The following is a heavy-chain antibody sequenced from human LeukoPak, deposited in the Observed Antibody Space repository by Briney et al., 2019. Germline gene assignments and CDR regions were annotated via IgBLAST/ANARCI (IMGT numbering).Heavy chain of an antibody. CDR3: ARGGGYGDYLFDY. Sequence: SQTLSLTCTVSGASIRSGDYYWSWIRQPPGKGLEWIGYIYDSGSTYYNPSLKSRITISVDTSENRFSLKLSSVTATDTAVYYCARGGGYGDYLFDYWGQGTLVTVSS. CDR1: GASIRSGDYY. V-gene: IGHV4-30-4*01. D-gene: IGHD4-17*01. J-gene: IGHJ4*02. CDR2: IYDSGST.